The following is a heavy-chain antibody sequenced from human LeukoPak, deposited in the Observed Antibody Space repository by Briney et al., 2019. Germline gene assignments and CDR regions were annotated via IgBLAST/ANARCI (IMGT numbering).Heavy chain of an antibody. CDR1: GFTFGDYA. Sequence: GSLRLSCTASGFTFGDYAMSWIRQPPGKGLEWIGYISFGGSPNYSPSLKSRVTMSVDTSENQFSLKLSSVTAADTAVYYCARHEVVVPFFDYWGQGTLVTVSS. D-gene: IGHD2-15*01. CDR3: ARHEVVVPFFDY. CDR2: ISFGGSP. J-gene: IGHJ4*02. V-gene: IGHV4-59*08.